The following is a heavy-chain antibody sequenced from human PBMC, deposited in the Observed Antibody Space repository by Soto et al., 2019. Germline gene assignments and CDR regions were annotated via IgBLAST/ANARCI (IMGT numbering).Heavy chain of an antibody. V-gene: IGHV3-7*01. CDR2: IKQDGSEK. CDR1: GFTFSSYW. Sequence: EVQLVESGGGLVQPGGSLRLSCAASGFTFSSYWMSWVRRAPGKGLEWVANIKQDGSEKYYVDSVKGRFTISRDNAKNSLYLQMNSLRAEDTAVYYCARAIRGGSIYAFDIWGQGTMVTVSS. CDR3: ARAIRGGSIYAFDI. D-gene: IGHD2-15*01. J-gene: IGHJ3*02.